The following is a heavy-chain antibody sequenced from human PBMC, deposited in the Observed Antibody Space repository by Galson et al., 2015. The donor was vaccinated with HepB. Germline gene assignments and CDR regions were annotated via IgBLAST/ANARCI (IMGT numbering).Heavy chain of an antibody. Sequence: SLRLSCAGSGFIFRSYGIHWVRQAPGKGLEWLAVIYSDGSNKYYADSVKGRFTISRDNPKNTLYLQMTSLRAEDTAVYYCARDRSGGGDCLDHWGQGTLVTVSS. D-gene: IGHD2-21*02. CDR3: ARDRSGGGDCLDH. V-gene: IGHV3-33*01. J-gene: IGHJ4*02. CDR2: IYSDGSNK. CDR1: GFIFRSYG.